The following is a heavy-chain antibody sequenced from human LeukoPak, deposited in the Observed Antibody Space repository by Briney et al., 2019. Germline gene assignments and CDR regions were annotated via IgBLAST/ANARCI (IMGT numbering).Heavy chain of an antibody. CDR1: GFTFTNYA. J-gene: IGHJ4*02. D-gene: IGHD1-26*01. CDR3: AKDRSIGTYYTFDH. V-gene: IGHV3-23*01. Sequence: HPGGSLRLSCAAAGFTFTNYAMTWVRQAPGKGLEWVSSISASGVMTYYADSVKGRFTVSIDNSKNSLYLQMSSLTAADTAVYYCAKDRSIGTYYTFDHWGQGTLVTVSS. CDR2: ISASGVMT.